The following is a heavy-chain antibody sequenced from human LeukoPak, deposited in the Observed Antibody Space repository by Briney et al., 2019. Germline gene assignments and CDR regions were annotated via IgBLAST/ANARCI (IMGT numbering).Heavy chain of an antibody. CDR2: IYTSGST. Sequence: SQTLSLTCNVPGGSISSGSYYWSWIRQPAGKGLEWIGRIYTSGSTNYNPSLKSRVTISVDTSKNQFSLKLSSVTAADTAVYYCARSVRGAMSGYYYYMDVWGKGTTVTISS. CDR3: ARSVRGAMSGYYYYMDV. CDR1: GGSISSGSYY. D-gene: IGHD3-10*01. V-gene: IGHV4-61*02. J-gene: IGHJ6*03.